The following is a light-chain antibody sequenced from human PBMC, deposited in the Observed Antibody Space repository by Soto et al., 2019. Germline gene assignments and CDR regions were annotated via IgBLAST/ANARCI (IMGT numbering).Light chain of an antibody. CDR3: QQYNNWPRGT. CDR1: QSVSSN. V-gene: IGKV3-15*01. CDR2: GAS. Sequence: EIVLTQSPATLSLSPGERATLSCRASQSVSSNLAWYQQKPGQAPRLLIYGASTRATGIPARFSGSGSGTEFTLTISSLQSEDFAVYYCQQYNNWPRGTFGQGTKVDNK. J-gene: IGKJ1*01.